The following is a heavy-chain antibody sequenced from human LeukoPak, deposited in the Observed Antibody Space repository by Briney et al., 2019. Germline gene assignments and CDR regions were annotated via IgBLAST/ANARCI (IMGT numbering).Heavy chain of an antibody. CDR3: ARGSGGDRYFDY. Sequence: GWSLRLSCAASGFTFSSYAMHWVRQAPGKGLEWVAVISYDGSNKYYADSVKGRFTISRDNSKNTLYLQMNSLRAEDTAVYYCARGSGGDRYFDYWGQGTLVTVSS. D-gene: IGHD2-21*02. CDR1: GFTFSSYA. CDR2: ISYDGSNK. J-gene: IGHJ4*02. V-gene: IGHV3-30-3*01.